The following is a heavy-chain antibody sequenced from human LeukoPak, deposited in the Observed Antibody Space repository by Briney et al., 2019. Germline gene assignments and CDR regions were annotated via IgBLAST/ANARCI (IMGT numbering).Heavy chain of an antibody. CDR3: ARVVYYYDSSGHKSKFDP. CDR2: IIPIFGTA. V-gene: IGHV1-69*13. Sequence: GASVTVSCKASGGTFSSYAISWVRQAPGQGLEWMGGIIPIFGTANYAQKFQGRVTITADESTSTAYMELSSLRSEDTAVYYCARVVYYYDSSGHKSKFDPWGQGTLVTVSS. CDR1: GGTFSSYA. J-gene: IGHJ5*02. D-gene: IGHD3-22*01.